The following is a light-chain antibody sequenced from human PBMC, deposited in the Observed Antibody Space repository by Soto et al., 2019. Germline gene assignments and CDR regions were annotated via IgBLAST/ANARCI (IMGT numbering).Light chain of an antibody. Sequence: DLQMTQSPSTLSASVGDRVTITGRASQSISLSLAWYQQKPGKAPDLLISDASNLERGVPSRFSGSGSGTEFTLTISSLQPDDFATYYCQQYNSYSLITFGQGTRLEIK. J-gene: IGKJ5*01. CDR3: QQYNSYSLIT. CDR2: DAS. V-gene: IGKV1-5*01. CDR1: QSISLS.